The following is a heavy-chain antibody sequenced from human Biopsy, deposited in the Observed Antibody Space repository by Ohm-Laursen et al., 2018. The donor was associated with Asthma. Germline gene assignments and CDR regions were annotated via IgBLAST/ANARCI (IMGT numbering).Heavy chain of an antibody. J-gene: IGHJ4*02. CDR1: GGSIGSGAYY. Sequence: SQTLSLTCTVSGGSIGSGAYYWSWVRQPPGKGLEWIGYIYYIGSTYYNPSLKSRVTISVDTSKNQFSLKLSSVTAADTAVYYCARGPPVDREDWGQGTLVTVSS. CDR3: ARGPPVDRED. CDR2: IYYIGST. V-gene: IGHV4-31*03. D-gene: IGHD5-24*01.